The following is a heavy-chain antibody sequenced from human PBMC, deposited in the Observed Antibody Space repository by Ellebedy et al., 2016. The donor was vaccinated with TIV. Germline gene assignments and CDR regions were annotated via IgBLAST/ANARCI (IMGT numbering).Heavy chain of an antibody. V-gene: IGHV4-34*01. CDR3: ARGSIAAAGRIWFNP. CDR2: INHSGST. Sequence: SETLSLTXTVSGGPISSYYWSWIRQPPGKGLEWIGEINHSGSTNYNPSLKSRVTISVDTSKNQFSLKLSSVTAADTAVYYCARGSIAAAGRIWFNPWGQGTLVTVSS. CDR1: GGPISSYY. D-gene: IGHD6-13*01. J-gene: IGHJ5*02.